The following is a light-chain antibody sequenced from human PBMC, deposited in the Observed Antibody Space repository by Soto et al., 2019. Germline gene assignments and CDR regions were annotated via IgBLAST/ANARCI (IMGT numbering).Light chain of an antibody. Sequence: DIQMTQSPSTLSASVAARLTIPCWTSQSISSWLAWYQQKPGKAPKLLIYDASSLESGVPSRFSGSGSGTEFTLAISSLQPDDFATYYCQQYNSYWTCGQGTKVDIK. CDR1: QSISSW. CDR2: DAS. CDR3: QQYNSYWT. J-gene: IGKJ1*01. V-gene: IGKV1-5*01.